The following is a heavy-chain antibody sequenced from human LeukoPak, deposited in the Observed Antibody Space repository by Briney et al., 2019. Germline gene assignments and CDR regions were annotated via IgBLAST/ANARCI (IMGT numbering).Heavy chain of an antibody. Sequence: SETLSLTCTVSGYSISSGYYWGWIRQPPGKGLEWIGSIYPSGSTYYYPSLKSRVTISVDTSKNQFSLKLSSVTAADTAVYYCARAGRIRSSMYPFDIWGQGTMVTVSS. CDR2: IYPSGST. D-gene: IGHD6-13*01. CDR1: GYSISSGYY. V-gene: IGHV4-38-2*02. J-gene: IGHJ3*02. CDR3: ARAGRIRSSMYPFDI.